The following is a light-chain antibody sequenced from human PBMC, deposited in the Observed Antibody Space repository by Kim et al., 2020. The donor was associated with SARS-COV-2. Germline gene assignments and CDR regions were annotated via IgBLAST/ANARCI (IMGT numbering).Light chain of an antibody. J-gene: IGKJ4*01. CDR2: DAS. Sequence: EIVLTQSPATLSLSPGERATLSCRTSQSVGSFLAWYQQKPGQAPRLLIYDASNRATGIPGRFSGSGSGTDFTLTISSLEPEDFAVYYCQQRSKWPPLTFGGGTKVEI. V-gene: IGKV3-11*01. CDR1: QSVGSF. CDR3: QQRSKWPPLT.